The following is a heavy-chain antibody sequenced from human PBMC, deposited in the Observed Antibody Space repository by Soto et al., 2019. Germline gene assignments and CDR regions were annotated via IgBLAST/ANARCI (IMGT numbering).Heavy chain of an antibody. CDR3: ASLNCLRY. V-gene: IGHV3-21*01. J-gene: IGHJ4*02. D-gene: IGHD2-21*01. Sequence: RSLRLSCAASGFTFSDSIMNWVRQAPGKGLEWLSSISSTSGFIYYADSVKGRFTISRDNAKNSLFLQMNSLTVDDTAVYYCASLNCLRYWGQGTLVTVYS. CDR1: GFTFSDSI. CDR2: ISSTSGFI.